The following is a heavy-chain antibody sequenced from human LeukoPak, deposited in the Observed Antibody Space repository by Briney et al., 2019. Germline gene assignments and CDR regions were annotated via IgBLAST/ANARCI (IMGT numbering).Heavy chain of an antibody. CDR2: LSGTGDST. J-gene: IGHJ4*02. CDR1: GFTFSNYA. D-gene: IGHD3-3*01. Sequence: GGSPRLSCVASGFTFSNYAMSWVRQAPGKGLEWVATLSGTGDSTHYADSVKGRFTMSRDNSENTLYLQMNSLRAEDTAVYYCVKDDFWSGYYNTWGQGTLVTVSS. V-gene: IGHV3-23*01. CDR3: VKDDFWSGYYNT.